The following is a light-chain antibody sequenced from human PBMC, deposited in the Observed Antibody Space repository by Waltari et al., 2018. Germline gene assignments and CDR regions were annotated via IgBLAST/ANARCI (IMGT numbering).Light chain of an antibody. CDR1: SSDVGAYNF. J-gene: IGLJ3*02. CDR2: EVS. Sequence: QSALTQPVSVSESPGQSITISCTGTSSDVGAYNFFPWYQQHPGKAPKLIIYEVSNRPSGVSSRFSASKSGNTASLTISGLQAEDEADYYCTSFTSRSTWVFGGGTKLTVL. V-gene: IGLV2-14*01. CDR3: TSFTSRSTWV.